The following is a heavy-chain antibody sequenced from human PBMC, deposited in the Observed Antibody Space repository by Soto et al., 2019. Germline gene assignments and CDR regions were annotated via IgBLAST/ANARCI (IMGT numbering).Heavy chain of an antibody. V-gene: IGHV1-69*13. CDR2: IIPIFGTA. Sequence: SVNVSCNASGCTFSSYAISWVRQAPGQGLEWMGGIIPIFGTANYAQKFQGRVTITADESTSTAYMELSSLRSEDTAVYYCARKADTSRYYSGYYFDYWGQGTLVTVSA. CDR3: ARKADTSRYYSGYYFDY. D-gene: IGHD3-22*01. CDR1: GCTFSSYA. J-gene: IGHJ4*02.